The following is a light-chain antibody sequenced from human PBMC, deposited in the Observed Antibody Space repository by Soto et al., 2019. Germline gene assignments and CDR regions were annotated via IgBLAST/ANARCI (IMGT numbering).Light chain of an antibody. Sequence: QSALTQPRSVSGSPGQSVTISCTGTTGDVGAYNFISWYQHHPGRAPKLMIYDASKRPSGVPDRFSASRSGNTASLTSSGLQAEDEPDYFCGSYAGSVNWVVGGGTKLTVL. CDR3: GSYAGSVNWV. J-gene: IGLJ3*02. CDR2: DAS. CDR1: TGDVGAYNF. V-gene: IGLV2-11*01.